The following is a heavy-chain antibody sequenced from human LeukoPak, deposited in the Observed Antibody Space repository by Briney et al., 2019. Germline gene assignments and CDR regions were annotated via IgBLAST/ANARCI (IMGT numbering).Heavy chain of an antibody. CDR2: IYTSGST. J-gene: IGHJ4*02. Sequence: SETQSLTCTVSGGSISSYYWSWIRQPPGKGLEWIGYIYTSGSTNYNPSLKSRVTMSLDTSKNHLSLNLSSVTAADTAVYYCAREPTSGREPTSGRPLDYWGQGTLVTVSS. D-gene: IGHD5-12*01. V-gene: IGHV4-4*09. CDR3: AREPTSGREPTSGRPLDY. CDR1: GGSISSYY.